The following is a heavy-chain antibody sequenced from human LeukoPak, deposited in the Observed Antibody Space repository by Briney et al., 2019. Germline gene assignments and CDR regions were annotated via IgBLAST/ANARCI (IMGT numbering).Heavy chain of an antibody. J-gene: IGHJ4*02. CDR1: GFTFSDYY. D-gene: IGHD3-10*01. CDR2: ISWNSGSI. V-gene: IGHV3-9*01. CDR3: AKSAIPYYYGSGSYYNGPFDY. Sequence: GGSLRLSCAASGFTFSDYYMSWVRQAPGKGLEWVSGISWNSGSIGYADSVKGRFTISRDNAENSLYLQMNSLRAEDTALYYCAKSAIPYYYGSGSYYNGPFDYWGQGTLVTVSS.